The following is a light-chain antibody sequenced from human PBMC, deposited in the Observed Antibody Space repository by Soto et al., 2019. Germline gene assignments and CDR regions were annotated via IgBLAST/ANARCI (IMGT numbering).Light chain of an antibody. J-gene: IGLJ2*01. V-gene: IGLV2-14*01. CDR2: NVR. Sequence: QSALTQPASVSGSHGQSITISCTGTSSDVGGYDYVSWYQQYAGKAPKLTIYNVRNRPSGVSNRFSGSKSGNTASLTISGLQPEDEADYFCSSYTNSGTVLFGGGTKLTVL. CDR1: SSDVGGYDY. CDR3: SSYTNSGTVL.